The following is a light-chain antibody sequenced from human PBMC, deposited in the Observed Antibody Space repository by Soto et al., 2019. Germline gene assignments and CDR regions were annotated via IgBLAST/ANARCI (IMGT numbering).Light chain of an antibody. CDR1: QNVNNY. Sequence: IVFTQSPATLSLSPGERATLSCRASQNVNNYLAWYHQTPGQAPSLLIYDASTRATGIPARFSGSGSGTDFTLTISSLEPEDFAGYYCQQRSDWPLTFGGGTKVDI. V-gene: IGKV3-11*01. CDR3: QQRSDWPLT. J-gene: IGKJ4*01. CDR2: DAS.